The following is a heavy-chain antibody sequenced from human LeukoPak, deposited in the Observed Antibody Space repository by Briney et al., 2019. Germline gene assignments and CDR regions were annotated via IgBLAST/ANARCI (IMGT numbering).Heavy chain of an antibody. D-gene: IGHD6-19*01. CDR1: GDSVSSNSAA. CDR3: ASVRGAVAAYDY. V-gene: IGHV6-1*01. Sequence: SQTLSLTCAISGDSVSSNSAAWNWVRQSPSRGLEWLGRTFYRSKWYNDYAVSVKSRITINPDTSKNQFSLQLNSVTPEDSAVYYCASVRGAVAAYDYWGQGTLVTVSS. CDR2: TFYRSKWYN. J-gene: IGHJ4*02.